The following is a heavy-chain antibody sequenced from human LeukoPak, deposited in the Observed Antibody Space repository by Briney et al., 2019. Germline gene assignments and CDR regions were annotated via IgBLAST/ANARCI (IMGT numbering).Heavy chain of an antibody. V-gene: IGHV4-59*08. CDR3: ARHGHYYDTSGYYSIPDF. J-gene: IGHJ4*02. Sequence: KASETLSLTCTVAGGSISSYYWSWIRQPPGKGLEWIGYIYYSGSTNYNPSLKSRVIISVDTSKNQISLKLSSVTAADTAVYYCARHGHYYDTSGYYSIPDFWGQGTLVTVSS. CDR1: GGSISSYY. D-gene: IGHD3-22*01. CDR2: IYYSGST.